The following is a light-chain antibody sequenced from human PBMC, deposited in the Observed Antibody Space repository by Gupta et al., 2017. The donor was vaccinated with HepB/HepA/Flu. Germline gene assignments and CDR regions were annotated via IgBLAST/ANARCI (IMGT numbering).Light chain of an antibody. Sequence: DIQMTQSPSSLSASVGDRVTITCRASQSISNYLNWYQQKPGKAPKLLIYAAFTLESGVPSRFSGSGSETHFTLTISSLQPDDFATYYCQQSDSLPLTFGGGTMVEIK. CDR3: QQSDSLPLT. J-gene: IGKJ4*01. CDR2: AAF. CDR1: QSISNY. V-gene: IGKV1-39*01.